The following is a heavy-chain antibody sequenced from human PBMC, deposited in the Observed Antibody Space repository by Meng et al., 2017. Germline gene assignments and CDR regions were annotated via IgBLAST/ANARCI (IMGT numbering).Heavy chain of an antibody. D-gene: IGHD2-15*01. CDR2: IIPIFGTA. V-gene: IGHV1-69*06. CDR3: AKGYALRCLRGGGSCRRPNYYFDY. Sequence: SVKVSCKASGGTFSSYAISWVRQASGQGLEWMGGIIPIFGTANYAQKFQGRVTITADKSTSTAYMELSSLRSEDTAGYYCAKGYALRCLRGGGSCRRPNYYFDYWGQGTLVTVSS. CDR1: GGTFSSYA. J-gene: IGHJ4*02.